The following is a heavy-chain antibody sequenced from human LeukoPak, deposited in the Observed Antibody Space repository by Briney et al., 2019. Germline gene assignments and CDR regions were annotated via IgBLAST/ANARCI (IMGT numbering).Heavy chain of an antibody. D-gene: IGHD6-19*01. J-gene: IGHJ6*02. CDR1: GGSFSGYY. V-gene: IGHV4-34*01. CDR3: ARYSSGMDV. CDR2: INHSGST. Sequence: SETLSLTCAVYGGSFSGYYWSWIRQPPGKGLEWIGEINHSGSTNYNPSLKSRVTISVDTSKNQFSLKLGSVTAADTAVYYCARYSSGMDVWGQGTTVTVSS.